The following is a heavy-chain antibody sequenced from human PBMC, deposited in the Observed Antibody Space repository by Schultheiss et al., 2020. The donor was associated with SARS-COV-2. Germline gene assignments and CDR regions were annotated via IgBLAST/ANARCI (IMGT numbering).Heavy chain of an antibody. Sequence: GGSLRLSCAASGFTFSSYAMSWVRQAPGKGLEWVSAISGSGGSTYYADSVKGRFTISRDNSKNTLYLQMNSLRAEDTAVYYCAKDDPYYDFWSGYYTGGAGDYFDYWGQGTLVTVSS. V-gene: IGHV3-23*01. D-gene: IGHD3-3*01. J-gene: IGHJ4*02. CDR1: GFTFSSYA. CDR2: ISGSGGST. CDR3: AKDDPYYDFWSGYYTGGAGDYFDY.